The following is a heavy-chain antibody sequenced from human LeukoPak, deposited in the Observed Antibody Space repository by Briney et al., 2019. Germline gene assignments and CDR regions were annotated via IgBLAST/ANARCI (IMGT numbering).Heavy chain of an antibody. CDR1: GGSISTTGYY. CDR3: AGGRAYSSYDY. CDR2: INHSGST. D-gene: IGHD6-6*01. J-gene: IGHJ4*02. Sequence: NPSETLSLTCTVSGGSISTTGYYWSWIRQPPGKGLEWIGEINHSGSTNYNPSLKSRVTISVDTSKNQFSLKLSSVTAADTAVYYCAGGRAYSSYDYWGQGTLVTVSS. V-gene: IGHV4-34*01.